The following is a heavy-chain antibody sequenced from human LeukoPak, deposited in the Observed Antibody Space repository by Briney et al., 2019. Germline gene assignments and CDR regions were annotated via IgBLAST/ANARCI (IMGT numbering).Heavy chain of an antibody. Sequence: GGSLRLSCAASGFTFSSYWMHWVRQAPGKGLVWVSRINSDGSSTSYADSVKGRFTISRDNAKNTLYLRINSLRAEDTAVYYCASGYDYVWGSYRYALPFDYWGQGTLVTVSS. CDR1: GFTFSSYW. D-gene: IGHD3-16*02. V-gene: IGHV3-74*01. CDR3: ASGYDYVWGSYRYALPFDY. CDR2: INSDGSST. J-gene: IGHJ4*02.